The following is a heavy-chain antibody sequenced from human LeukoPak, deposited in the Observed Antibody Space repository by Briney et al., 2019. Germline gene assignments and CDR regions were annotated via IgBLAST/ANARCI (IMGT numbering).Heavy chain of an antibody. Sequence: ASVKVSCKASGYTFTGYYMHWARQAPGQGLEWMGWINPNSGGTNYAQKFQGRVTMTRDTSISTAYMELSRLRSDDTAVYYCARDRGVSGSLTIFDYWGQGTLVTVSS. CDR1: GYTFTGYY. V-gene: IGHV1-2*02. CDR2: INPNSGGT. J-gene: IGHJ4*02. CDR3: ARDRGVSGSLTIFDY. D-gene: IGHD1-26*01.